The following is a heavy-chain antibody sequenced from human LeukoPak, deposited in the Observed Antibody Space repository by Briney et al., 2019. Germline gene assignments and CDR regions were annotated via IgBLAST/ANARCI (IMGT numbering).Heavy chain of an antibody. CDR3: ARGTYTFDY. J-gene: IGHJ4*02. CDR1: GFTFSGSW. D-gene: IGHD1-1*01. CDR2: IKQDGSEK. Sequence: PGGSLRLSCAASGFTFSGSWMDWVRQAPGKGLEWVATIKQDGSEKYYVDSVKGRSTISRDNPKNSLNLQMNSLRAEDTAVYYCARGTYTFDYWGQGTVVSVSS. V-gene: IGHV3-7*04.